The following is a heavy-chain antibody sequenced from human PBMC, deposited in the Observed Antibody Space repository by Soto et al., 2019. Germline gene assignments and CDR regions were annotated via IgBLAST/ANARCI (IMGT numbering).Heavy chain of an antibody. J-gene: IGHJ3*02. CDR2: LYDLDGT. CDR1: GFTVSGKKY. V-gene: IGHV3-53*01. Sequence: GGSLRLSCEAFGFTVSGKKYVAWVRQAPGKGLEWVSALYDLDGTYYADSVKGRFTTSSDSSRTTVYLQMSSLRPDDTAVYSCATWHLQEHAYDIWGQGTMVTVSS. D-gene: IGHD1-1*01. CDR3: ATWHLQEHAYDI.